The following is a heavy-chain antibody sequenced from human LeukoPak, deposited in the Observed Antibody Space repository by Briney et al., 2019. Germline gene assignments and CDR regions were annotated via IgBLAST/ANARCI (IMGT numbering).Heavy chain of an antibody. CDR1: GYTFTSYG. CDR3: ARDRYCSSTSCYYYGMDV. D-gene: IGHD2-2*01. J-gene: IGHJ6*02. V-gene: IGHV1-18*01. Sequence: ASGKVSCKASGYTFTSYGISWVRQAPGQGLEWMGWISAYNGNTNYAQKLQGRVTTTTDTSTSTAYMELRSLRSDDTAVYYCARDRYCSSTSCYYYGMDVWGQGTTVTVSS. CDR2: ISAYNGNT.